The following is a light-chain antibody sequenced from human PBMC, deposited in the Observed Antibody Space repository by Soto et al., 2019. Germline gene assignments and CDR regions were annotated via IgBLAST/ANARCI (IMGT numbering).Light chain of an antibody. CDR1: QSVRSW. V-gene: IGKV1-5*01. CDR2: DAS. CDR3: QQYDNYPLT. J-gene: IGKJ4*01. Sequence: DIQMTQSPSTLSASVGDRVTIPCRASQSVRSWLAWYQQKPGRAPKFLIYDASSLESGVPSRFSGSGSGTEFTLTISNLQPDDFATYYCQQYDNYPLTFGGGTKVDIK.